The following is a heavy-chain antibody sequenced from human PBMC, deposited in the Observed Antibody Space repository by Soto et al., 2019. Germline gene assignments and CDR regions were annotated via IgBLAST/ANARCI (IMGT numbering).Heavy chain of an antibody. CDR2: ISGTGGST. D-gene: IGHD5-18*01. J-gene: IGHJ6*02. CDR1: GFTFSSYA. CDR3: AKGNGYSYDVYYYYGMGV. Sequence: PGGSLRLSCAASGFTFSSYAMSWVRQAPGKGLEWVSTISGTGGSTYYADSVKGRFTISRDNSKNTLYLQMNSLRAEDTAVYYCAKGNGYSYDVYYYYGMGVWGQGTTVTVSS. V-gene: IGHV3-23*01.